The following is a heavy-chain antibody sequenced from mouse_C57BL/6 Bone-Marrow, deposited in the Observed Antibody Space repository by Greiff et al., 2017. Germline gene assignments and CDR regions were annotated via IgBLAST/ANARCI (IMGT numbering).Heavy chain of an antibody. CDR3: TTSPRDY. Sequence: VQLQQSGAELVRPGASVKLSCTASGFNIKDDYMHWVKHRPEQGLEWIGWIDPENGDTEYASKFQGKATITADTSSNTAYLQLSSLTSEDTAVYYCTTSPRDYWGQGTSVTVSS. J-gene: IGHJ4*01. CDR1: GFNIKDDY. V-gene: IGHV14-4*01. CDR2: IDPENGDT.